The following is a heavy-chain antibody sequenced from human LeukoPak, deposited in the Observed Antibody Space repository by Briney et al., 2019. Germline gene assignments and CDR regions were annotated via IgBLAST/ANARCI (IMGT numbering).Heavy chain of an antibody. CDR2: ISGSGGRK. CDR1: GFTFSSHA. D-gene: IGHD2-21*02. J-gene: IGHJ5*02. CDR3: AKDGTYCGGDCYPDWFDP. V-gene: IGHV3-23*01. Sequence: GGSLRLSCAASGFTFSSHATSWVRQAPGKGLEWVSGISGSGGRKYYADPVKGRCSISRDNSKNTVYLQMNSLRAEDTAVYYCAKDGTYCGGDCYPDWFDPWGQGTLVTVSS.